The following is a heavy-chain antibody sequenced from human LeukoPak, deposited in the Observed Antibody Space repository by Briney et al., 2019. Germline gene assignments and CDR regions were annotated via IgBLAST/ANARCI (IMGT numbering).Heavy chain of an antibody. V-gene: IGHV3-23*01. CDR2: ISGSGGST. CDR3: AKSHPSLLTGYPPIDY. Sequence: GGSLRLSCAASGFTFSSYAMSWVRQAPGKGLEWVSAISGSGGSTYYADSVKGRFTISRDNSKNTLYLQMNSLRAEDTAVYYCAKSHPSLLTGYPPIDYWGQGTLVTVSS. CDR1: GFTFSSYA. J-gene: IGHJ4*02. D-gene: IGHD3-9*01.